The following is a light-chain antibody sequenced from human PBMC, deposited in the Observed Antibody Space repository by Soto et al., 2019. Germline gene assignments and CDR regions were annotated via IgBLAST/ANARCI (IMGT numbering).Light chain of an antibody. Sequence: QSALTQPASVSGSPGQSITISCTGTSSDVGGYKFVSWYQQHPGNAPKLMIYEVNIRPSGVSNRFSGSKSGNTASLTISGLQAEDEAAYYCISYTRTSTWVFGGGTKLTVL. J-gene: IGLJ3*02. CDR1: SSDVGGYKF. CDR3: ISYTRTSTWV. CDR2: EVN. V-gene: IGLV2-14*01.